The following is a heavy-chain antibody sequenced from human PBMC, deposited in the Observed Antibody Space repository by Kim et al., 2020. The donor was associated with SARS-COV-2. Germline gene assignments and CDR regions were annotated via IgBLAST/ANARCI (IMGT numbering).Heavy chain of an antibody. CDR2: INPNSGGT. CDR1: GYTFTGYY. D-gene: IGHD6-19*01. V-gene: IGHV1-2*04. Sequence: ASVKVSCKASGYTFTGYYMHWVRQAPGQGLEWMGWINPNSGGTNYAQKFQGWVTMTRDTSISTAYMELSRLRSDDTAVYYCARDPVAVAGYYYYGMDVWGQGTTVTVSS. CDR3: ARDPVAVAGYYYYGMDV. J-gene: IGHJ6*02.